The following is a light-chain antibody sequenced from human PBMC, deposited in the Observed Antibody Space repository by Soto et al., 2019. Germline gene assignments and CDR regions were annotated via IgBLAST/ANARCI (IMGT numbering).Light chain of an antibody. CDR1: QSISSN. CDR2: GAS. CDR3: QLYNDWPPT. V-gene: IGKV3-15*01. J-gene: IGKJ1*01. Sequence: EVVMTQSPATLSVSPGERVTLSCRASQSISSNLAWYQLKAGQTPRLLVYGASTRATGFPGKFSGSGSGTEFTLTISDLQSEDFAVYFCQLYNDWPPTFGQGTKVEIK.